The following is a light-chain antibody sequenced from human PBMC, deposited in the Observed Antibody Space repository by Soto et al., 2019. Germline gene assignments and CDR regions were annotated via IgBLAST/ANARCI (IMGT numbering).Light chain of an antibody. V-gene: IGKV3-20*01. CDR2: GAS. Sequence: EIAMTQSPATLSRAPGERVTLSCGASESVSTNLAWYQQKPGQAHRLLIYGASSRATGIPDRFSGSGSVTDFTLTISRLEPEDFAVYFCKQYGSSPRTVGQGTKVDIK. J-gene: IGKJ1*01. CDR1: ESVSTN. CDR3: KQYGSSPRT.